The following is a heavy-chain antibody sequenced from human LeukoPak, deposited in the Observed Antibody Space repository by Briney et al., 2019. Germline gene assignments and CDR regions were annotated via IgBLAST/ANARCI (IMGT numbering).Heavy chain of an antibody. CDR1: GYSFTSYW. J-gene: IGHJ4*02. Sequence: GESLKISCKGSGYSFTSYWIGWVRQMPGKGLEWMGIIYPGDSDTRYSPSFQGQVTISADKSISTAYLQWSSLKASDTAMYYCARQGRGYDSSGYYYDPFDYWGQGTLVTVSS. V-gene: IGHV5-51*01. CDR2: IYPGDSDT. D-gene: IGHD3-22*01. CDR3: ARQGRGYDSSGYYYDPFDY.